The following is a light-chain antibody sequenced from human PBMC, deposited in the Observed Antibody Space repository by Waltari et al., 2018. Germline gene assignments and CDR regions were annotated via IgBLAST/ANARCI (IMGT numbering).Light chain of an antibody. Sequence: EIVLTQSPVSLSLSPGERATLSCRSSQSISRYLAWYQKKPGQAPRLLNYGASNRATGLPTRVSGRWSGTDFSLNISGLEPENSAVFYCQHHFRLPATFGQGTKVEIK. V-gene: IGKV3-11*01. CDR3: QHHFRLPAT. CDR2: GAS. J-gene: IGKJ1*01. CDR1: QSISRY.